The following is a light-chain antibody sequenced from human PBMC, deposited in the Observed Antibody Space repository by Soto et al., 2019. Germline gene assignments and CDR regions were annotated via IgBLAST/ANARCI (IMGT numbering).Light chain of an antibody. CDR2: DAS. CDR1: QTVGKD. CDR3: QQRSAWPFT. Sequence: IVLTPSPATLSLAPGERGSLSCRASQTVGKDLTWYQVRPGQAPRPLIFDASTRATGVPPRFSGSTAGSDFTLIISCLDPEDFALYSCQQRSAWPFTFGGGT. J-gene: IGKJ4*01. V-gene: IGKV3D-11*02.